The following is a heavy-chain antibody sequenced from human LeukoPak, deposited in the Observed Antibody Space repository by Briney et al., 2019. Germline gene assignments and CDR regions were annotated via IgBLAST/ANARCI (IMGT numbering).Heavy chain of an antibody. Sequence: ASVKVSCMASGYTFTSYDINWVRQATGQGPEWMGWMNPNRGNTGYAQKFQAIVTMIRNTSISTAYTELSSLRSEDTAVYYCARCRGKWYYDFWSGAERYYFDYWGQGTLVTVSS. CDR2: MNPNRGNT. J-gene: IGHJ4*02. CDR3: ARCRGKWYYDFWSGAERYYFDY. CDR1: GYTFTSYD. D-gene: IGHD3-3*01. V-gene: IGHV1-8*01.